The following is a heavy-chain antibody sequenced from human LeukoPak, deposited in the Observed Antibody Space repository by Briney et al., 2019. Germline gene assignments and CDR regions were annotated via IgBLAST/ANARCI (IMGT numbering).Heavy chain of an antibody. D-gene: IGHD1-7*01. CDR1: GYSISSGYY. CDR3: ARSREEYNWNYAWVYYYMDV. Sequence: PSETLSLTCTVSGYSISSGYYWGWIRQPPGKGLEWIGSIYHSGSTNYNPSLKSRVTISVDTSKNQFSLKLSSVTAADTAVYYCARSREEYNWNYAWVYYYMDVWGKGTTVTVSS. J-gene: IGHJ6*03. CDR2: IYHSGST. V-gene: IGHV4-38-2*02.